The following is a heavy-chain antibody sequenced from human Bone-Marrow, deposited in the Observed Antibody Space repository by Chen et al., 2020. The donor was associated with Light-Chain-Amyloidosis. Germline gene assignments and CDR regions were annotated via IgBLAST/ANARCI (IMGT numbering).Heavy chain of an antibody. J-gene: IGHJ4*02. V-gene: IGHV5-51*01. CDR3: ARRRDGYNFDY. CDR1: GYPFPNYW. Sequence: EVQLEQSGQEVKKPGESLRISCKGSGYPFPNYWIGWVRQMPGKGLEWMGVIYPDDSDARYSPSFEGQVTISADKSITTAYLQWRSLKASDTAMYYCARRRDGYNFDYWGQGTLVTVSS. CDR2: IYPDDSDA. D-gene: IGHD5-12*01.